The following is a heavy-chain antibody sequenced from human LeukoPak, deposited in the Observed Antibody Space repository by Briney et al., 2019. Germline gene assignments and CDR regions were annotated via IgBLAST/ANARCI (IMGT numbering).Heavy chain of an antibody. Sequence: SETLSLTCTVSGGSLSRGSYHWSWIRRPAGDGLEWIGRIYTSGRSKYNTSLKSRVTISVDTSKYQFSLKLRTVTAADTAVYYCARESYYDILTGYFGFDPWGQGTLVTVSS. D-gene: IGHD3-9*01. CDR3: ARESYYDILTGYFGFDP. V-gene: IGHV4-61*02. CDR1: GGSLSRGSYH. CDR2: IYTSGRS. J-gene: IGHJ5*02.